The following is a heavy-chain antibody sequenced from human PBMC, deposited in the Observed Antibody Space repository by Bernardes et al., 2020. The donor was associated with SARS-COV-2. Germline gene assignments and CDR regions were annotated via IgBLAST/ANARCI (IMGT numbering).Heavy chain of an antibody. J-gene: IGHJ6*02. CDR3: AGRFAYCAGDCYLDPYYYYAMDV. V-gene: IGHV4-59*01. CDR2: IYYNSGST. D-gene: IGHD2-21*02. CDR1: GDSITSFY. Sequence: SETLSLTRTVSGDSITSFYWSWIRQTPGKGLEWIGYIYYNSGSTIYNPSLKSRVTMSVDMSKSQLSLNLNSVTAADTAVYYCAGRFAYCAGDCYLDPYYYYAMDVWGQGTTVTVSS.